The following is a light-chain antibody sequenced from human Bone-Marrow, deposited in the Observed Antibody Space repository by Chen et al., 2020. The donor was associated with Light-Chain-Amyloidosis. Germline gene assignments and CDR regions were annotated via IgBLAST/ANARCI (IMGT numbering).Light chain of an antibody. CDR2: GNT. CDR3: QSYDSSLSGSVV. V-gene: IGLV1-40*01. CDR1: SSNIGAGYD. Sequence: QSVLTQPPSVSGAPGQRVTISCTGSSSNIGAGYDVHWYQQLPGTAPKLLIFGNTNRPSGVPDRFSASKSGTSASLAITGFQAEDEADYYCQSYDSSLSGSVVFGGGTKLTVL. J-gene: IGLJ2*01.